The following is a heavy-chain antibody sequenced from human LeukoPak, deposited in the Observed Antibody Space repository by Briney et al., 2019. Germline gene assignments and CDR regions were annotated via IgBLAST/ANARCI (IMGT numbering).Heavy chain of an antibody. D-gene: IGHD4-23*01. J-gene: IGHJ4*02. Sequence: SETLSLTCAVYGGSFSGYYWSWIRQPPGKGLEWIGEINHSGSTNYNPSLKSRVTISVDTSKNQFSLKLSSVTAADTAVYYCARGPNYGGYFDYWGQGTLVTVSS. CDR3: ARGPNYGGYFDY. CDR2: INHSGST. V-gene: IGHV4-34*01. CDR1: GGSFSGYY.